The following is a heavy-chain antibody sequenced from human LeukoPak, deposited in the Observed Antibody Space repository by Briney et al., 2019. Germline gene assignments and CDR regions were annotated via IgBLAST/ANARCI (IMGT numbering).Heavy chain of an antibody. J-gene: IGHJ3*02. CDR1: GGSTSSYY. V-gene: IGHV4-59*01. D-gene: IGHD3-3*01. Sequence: SETLSLTCTVSGGSTSSYYWSWIRQPPGKGLEWIGYIYYSGSTNYNPSLKSRVTISVDTSKNQFSLKLSSVTAADTAVYYCAKADRHNTIFGVVKGPDAFDIWGQGTMVTVSS. CDR3: AKADRHNTIFGVVKGPDAFDI. CDR2: IYYSGST.